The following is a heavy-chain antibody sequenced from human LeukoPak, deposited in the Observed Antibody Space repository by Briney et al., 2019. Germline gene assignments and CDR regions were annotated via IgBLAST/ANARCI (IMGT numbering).Heavy chain of an antibody. V-gene: IGHV3-69-1*01. J-gene: IGHJ4*02. D-gene: IGHD2-15*01. Sequence: GGSLRLSCAASGFTFSDYDMNWVRQAPGKGLEWVSFITARSNTIYYEDSMKGRFTISRNNADNSLYLQMNSLRADDTAVYYCVSDRKGGSFDYWGQGTLVTVSS. CDR3: VSDRKGGSFDY. CDR1: GFTFSDYD. CDR2: ITARSNTI.